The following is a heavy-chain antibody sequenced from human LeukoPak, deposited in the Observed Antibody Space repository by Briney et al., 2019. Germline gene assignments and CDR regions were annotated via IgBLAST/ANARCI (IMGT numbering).Heavy chain of an antibody. CDR2: ISSSGRYI. J-gene: IGHJ3*02. D-gene: IGHD3-22*01. Sequence: PGGSLRLSCAASGFTFSSYSMNWVRQAPGKGLEWVSSISSSGRYIYYADSVKGRFTISRDNAKNSLYLQMNSLRAEDTAVYYCARGAPPVYYYDSSGYLNIWGQGTMVTVSS. CDR1: GFTFSSYS. CDR3: ARGAPPVYYYDSSGYLNI. V-gene: IGHV3-21*01.